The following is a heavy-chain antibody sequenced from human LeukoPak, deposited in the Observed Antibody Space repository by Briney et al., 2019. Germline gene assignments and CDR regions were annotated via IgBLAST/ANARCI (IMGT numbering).Heavy chain of an antibody. D-gene: IGHD5-12*01. CDR1: GYTFTSYA. V-gene: IGHV7-4-1*02. Sequence: GASVKVSCKASGYTFTSYAMNWVRQAPGQGLEWMGWINTNTGNPTYAQGFTGRFVFSLDTSVSTAYLQISSLKAEDTAVYYCARGNIVARHYYYYYYMDVWGQGTLVTVSS. J-gene: IGHJ6*03. CDR2: INTNTGNP. CDR3: ARGNIVARHYYYYYYMDV.